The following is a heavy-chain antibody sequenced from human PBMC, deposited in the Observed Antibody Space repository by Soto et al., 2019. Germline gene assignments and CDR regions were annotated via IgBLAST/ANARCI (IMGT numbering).Heavy chain of an antibody. CDR2: ITGGGTG. J-gene: IGHJ3*01. CDR3: VRDDQWALAT. V-gene: IGHV3-48*01. D-gene: IGHD1-26*01. CDR1: GFAFRSYT. Sequence: HPGGSLRLACAASGFAFRSYTFNWVRQSPGKGLEWLSYITGGGTGYYADSVKGRFTISRDNARNSLYLQMNSLRVEDTAVYYCVRDDQWALATWGQGTMVTVSS.